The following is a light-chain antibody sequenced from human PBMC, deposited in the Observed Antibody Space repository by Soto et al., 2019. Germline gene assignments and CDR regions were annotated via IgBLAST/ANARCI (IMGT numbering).Light chain of an antibody. CDR2: EDT. Sequence: QSVLTQPAAVSGPPGQSITISCTGSSSEVGKYNLVSWYQQHPGKAPKLMIYEDTKWPSGVSNRFSGSTSGNTAYLTISGLQADDEADYYCWSYGVGRTYVVGTGTKV. CDR1: SSEVGKYNL. CDR3: WSYGVGRTYV. V-gene: IGLV2-23*01. J-gene: IGLJ1*01.